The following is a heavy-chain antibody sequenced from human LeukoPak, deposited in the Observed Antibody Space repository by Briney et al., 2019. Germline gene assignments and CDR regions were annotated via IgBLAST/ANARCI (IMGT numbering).Heavy chain of an antibody. J-gene: IGHJ4*02. D-gene: IGHD3-10*01. CDR1: GFTFDDYA. Sequence: PGGSLRLSCAASGFTFDDYAMHWVRQAPGKGLEWVSGISWNSGSIGYADSVKGRFTISRDNAKNSLYLQMNSLSAEDTALYYCAKDGGPSYGSGSYYHSGMDYWGQGTLVTVSS. CDR3: AKDGGPSYGSGSYYHSGMDY. CDR2: ISWNSGSI. V-gene: IGHV3-9*01.